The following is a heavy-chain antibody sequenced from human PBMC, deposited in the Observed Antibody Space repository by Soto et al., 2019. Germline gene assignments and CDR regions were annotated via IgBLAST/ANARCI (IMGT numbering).Heavy chain of an antibody. CDR3: AKCYGGDFYYYYGMDV. Sequence: EVQLLESGGGLVQPGGSLKLSCAASGFPFSDYTMTWVRQAPGRGLEWVSSISGSALSTYYADSVKGRFTISRDNSKNTLYLQMNSLRAEDTAVYYCAKCYGGDFYYYYGMDVWGQGTTVTVSS. V-gene: IGHV3-23*01. D-gene: IGHD3-16*01. J-gene: IGHJ6*02. CDR1: GFPFSDYT. CDR2: ISGSALST.